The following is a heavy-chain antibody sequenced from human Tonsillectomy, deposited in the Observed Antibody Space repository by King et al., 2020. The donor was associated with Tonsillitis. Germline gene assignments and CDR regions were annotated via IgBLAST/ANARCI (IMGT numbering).Heavy chain of an antibody. J-gene: IGHJ4*02. CDR3: AGRAPYYDFWSGYYPAFFDY. CDR1: GGSISSGGYY. CDR2: IYYRGGT. D-gene: IGHD3-3*01. V-gene: IGHV4-31*03. Sequence: QLQESGPGLVKPSQTLSLTCTVSGGSISSGGYYWSWIRQHPGKGLEWIGDIYYRGGTYYNQSLKSRVTISVDTSKNQFSLKLSSVTAAVTAVYYCAGRAPYYDFWSGYYPAFFDYWGQGTLVTVSS.